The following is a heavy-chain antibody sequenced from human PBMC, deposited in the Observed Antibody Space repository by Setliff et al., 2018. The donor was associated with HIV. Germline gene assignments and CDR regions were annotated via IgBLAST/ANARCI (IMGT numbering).Heavy chain of an antibody. CDR3: AKDISGGNYGMDV. J-gene: IGHJ6*02. CDR1: GGSISSSSYY. CDR2: IYYSGSI. V-gene: IGHV4-39*02. D-gene: IGHD1-20*01. Sequence: SETLSLTCTVSGGSISSSSYYWGWIRQPPGKGLEWIGSIYYSGSIGYGDSVKGRFTISRDNAKNSLYLEMNSLRAEDTALYYCAKDISGGNYGMDVWGQGTTVTVSS.